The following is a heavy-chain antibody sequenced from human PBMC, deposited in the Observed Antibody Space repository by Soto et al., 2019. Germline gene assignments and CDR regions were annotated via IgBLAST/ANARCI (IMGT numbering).Heavy chain of an antibody. CDR3: ARLPPARMATYWWYFVY. V-gene: IGHV3-33*01. CDR1: GFTFSSYG. Sequence: GGSLRLSCAASGFTFSSYGMHWVRQAPGKGLEWVAVIWYDGSNKYYADSVKGRFTISRDNSKNTLYLQMNSLRAEDTAVYYCARLPPARMATYWWYFVYWGQGTLVTVSS. D-gene: IGHD2-21*01. CDR2: IWYDGSNK. J-gene: IGHJ4*02.